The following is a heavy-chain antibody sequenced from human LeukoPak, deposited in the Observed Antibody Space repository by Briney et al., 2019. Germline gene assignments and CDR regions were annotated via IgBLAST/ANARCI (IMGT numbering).Heavy chain of an antibody. CDR3: ARDYPPHSSGYYYPLDY. Sequence: PGGSLRLSCAVSGFRFKNYAMSWVRQPPGKGLEWVSTISASGGGTYYADSVKGRFTISRDNSKNTLYLQMNSLRAEDTAVYYCARDYPPHSSGYYYPLDYWGQGTLVTVSS. CDR1: GFRFKNYA. V-gene: IGHV3-23*01. J-gene: IGHJ4*02. D-gene: IGHD3-22*01. CDR2: ISASGGGT.